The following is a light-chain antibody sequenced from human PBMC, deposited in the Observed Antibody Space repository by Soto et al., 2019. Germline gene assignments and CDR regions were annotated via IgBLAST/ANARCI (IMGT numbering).Light chain of an antibody. CDR2: KAS. CDR3: QQYNSAPLT. J-gene: IGKJ4*01. Sequence: DIQMTQSPSTLSASVGERVTITCRASQSISSWLAGYQQKPGKAPKLLIYKASTLESAVPSRFSGSGSGTEFTLTINSLQPDDFATYYCQQYNSAPLTFGGGTKVEIK. CDR1: QSISSW. V-gene: IGKV1-5*03.